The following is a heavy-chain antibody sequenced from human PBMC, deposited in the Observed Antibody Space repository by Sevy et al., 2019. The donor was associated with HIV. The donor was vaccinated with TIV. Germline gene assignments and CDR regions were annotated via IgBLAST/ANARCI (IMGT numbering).Heavy chain of an antibody. D-gene: IGHD6-6*01. Sequence: GGSLRLSCAASGFTFSDAAMHWVRQDSGKGLEWIGRIRSKANTYTTAYAASVKGRFIIARDDSKTTAYLQMNRLRPEDTAKYYCTFSSDYYKYGLDVWGQGTTVTVSS. CDR3: TFSSDYYKYGLDV. V-gene: IGHV3-73*01. CDR1: GFTFSDAA. CDR2: IRSKANTYTT. J-gene: IGHJ6*02.